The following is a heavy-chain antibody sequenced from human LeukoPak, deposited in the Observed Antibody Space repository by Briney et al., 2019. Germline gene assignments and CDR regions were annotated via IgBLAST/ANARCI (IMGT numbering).Heavy chain of an antibody. CDR3: ARGDASYYYDSSGYPFDY. CDR1: GGSISSSSYY. CDR2: IYYSGST. V-gene: IGHV4-39*01. Sequence: PSETLSLTCTVSGGSISSSSYYWGWIRQPPGKGLEWIGSIYYSGSTYYNPSLKSRVTISVDTSKNQFSLKLSSVTAADTAVYYCARGDASYYYDSSGYPFDYWGQGTLVTVSS. J-gene: IGHJ4*02. D-gene: IGHD3-22*01.